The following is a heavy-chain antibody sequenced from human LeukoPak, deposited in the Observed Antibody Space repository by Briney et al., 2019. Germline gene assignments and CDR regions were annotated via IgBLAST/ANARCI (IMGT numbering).Heavy chain of an antibody. V-gene: IGHV1-69*05. CDR1: GGTFSSYA. Sequence: VASVKVSCKASGGTFSSYAISWVRQAPGQGLEWMGGIIPIFGTANYAQKFQGRVTITTDESTSTAYMELSSLRSEDTAVYYCVRDYGPDAFDIWGLGTMVTVSS. J-gene: IGHJ3*02. CDR2: IIPIFGTA. CDR3: VRDYGPDAFDI. D-gene: IGHD4-17*01.